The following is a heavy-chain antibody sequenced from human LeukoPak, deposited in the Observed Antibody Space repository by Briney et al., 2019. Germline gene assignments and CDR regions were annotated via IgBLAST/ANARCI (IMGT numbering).Heavy chain of an antibody. CDR2: MYYSGRT. CDR3: ARGLHSGGYGAQGY. Sequence: SSETLSLTCTVSGGSITSSSYYWGWIRQPPGKGLEWIGSMYYSGRTYYNPSLKSRVTISVDTSKNHFSLKLTSVTAADTAVYYCARGLHSGGYGAQGYWGQGTLVTVSS. D-gene: IGHD1-26*01. CDR1: GGSITSSSYY. J-gene: IGHJ4*02. V-gene: IGHV4-39*07.